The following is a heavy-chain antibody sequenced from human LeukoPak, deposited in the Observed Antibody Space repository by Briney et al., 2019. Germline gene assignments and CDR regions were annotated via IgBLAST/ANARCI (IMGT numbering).Heavy chain of an antibody. CDR2: IIPILGIA. V-gene: IGHV1-69*04. D-gene: IGHD1-1*01. CDR1: GGTYSSYA. CDR3: ARGTDVSNY. Sequence: ASVKVSCKASGGTYSSYAISWVRQAPGQGLEWMGRIIPILGIANYAQKFQGRVTITADKSTSTAYMELSSLRSEDTAVYYCARGTDVSNYWAQETLVTVSS. J-gene: IGHJ4*02.